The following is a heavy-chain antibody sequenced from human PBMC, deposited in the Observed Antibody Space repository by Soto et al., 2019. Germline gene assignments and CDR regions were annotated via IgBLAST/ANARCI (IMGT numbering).Heavy chain of an antibody. V-gene: IGHV3-23*01. CDR3: AQNPNCFHS. CDR1: GFTFSGYA. Sequence: EVQLLESGGGLVQPGGSLRLSCAASGFTFSGYAMTWVHQAPGKGLQWVSSISESGGSTYYADAVKGRFTISRDNPYNTLYLQMNSLIAEDTPVYYCAQNPNCFHSWGRGTLVTVSS. CDR2: ISESGGST. J-gene: IGHJ5*01.